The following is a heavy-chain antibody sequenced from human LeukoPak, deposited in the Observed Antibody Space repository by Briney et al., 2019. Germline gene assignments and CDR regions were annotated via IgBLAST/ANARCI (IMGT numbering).Heavy chain of an antibody. D-gene: IGHD2-21*02. CDR3: ASDLTYCGGDCQYYYYYGMDV. J-gene: IGHJ6*02. Sequence: PGGSLRLSCAASGFTFSSYSMNWVRQAPGKGLEWVSSISSSSSYIYYADSVKGRFTISRDNAKNSLYLQMNSLRAEDTAVYYCASDLTYCGGDCQYYYYYGMDVWGQGTTVTVSS. CDR2: ISSSSSYI. CDR1: GFTFSSYS. V-gene: IGHV3-21*01.